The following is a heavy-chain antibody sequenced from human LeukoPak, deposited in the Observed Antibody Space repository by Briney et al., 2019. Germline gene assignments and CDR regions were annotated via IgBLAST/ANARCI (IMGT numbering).Heavy chain of an antibody. CDR2: ISDSGGRT. J-gene: IGHJ4*02. V-gene: IGHV3-23*01. D-gene: IGHD6-19*01. Sequence: GGSLRLSCAVSGITLSNYGMSWVRQAPGKGLEWVAGISDSGGRTNYADSVKGRFTISRDNPKNTLNLQMNSLRAEDTAVYYCAKSNSGWYVPPSNWGQGTLVTVSS. CDR1: GITLSNYG. CDR3: AKSNSGWYVPPSN.